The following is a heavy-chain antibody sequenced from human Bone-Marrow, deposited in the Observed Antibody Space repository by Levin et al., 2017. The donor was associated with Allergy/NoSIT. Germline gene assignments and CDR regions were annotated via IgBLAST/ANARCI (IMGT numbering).Heavy chain of an antibody. CDR3: ARERAYWTRNSGGMDV. V-gene: IGHV1-18*01. J-gene: IGHJ6*02. D-gene: IGHD1-1*01. Sequence: AASVKVSCKASGYTFTSYGISWVRQAPGQGLEWMGWISAYNGNTNYAQNLQGRVTMTTDTSTSTAYMELRSLRSDDTAVYYCARERAYWTRNSGGMDVWGQGTTVTVSS. CDR1: GYTFTSYG. CDR2: ISAYNGNT.